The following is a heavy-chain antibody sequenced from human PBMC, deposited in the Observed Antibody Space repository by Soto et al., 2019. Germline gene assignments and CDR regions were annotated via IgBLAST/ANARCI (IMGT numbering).Heavy chain of an antibody. V-gene: IGHV1-24*01. CDR3: TSSYDFWSGYYVDY. Sequence: ASVKVSCKVSGYTLTELSMHWVRQAPGKGLEWMGGFDPEDGETIYAQKFQGRVTMTEDTSTDTAYMELSSLRSEDTAVYYCTSSYDFWSGYYVDYWGQGTLVTVSS. J-gene: IGHJ4*02. D-gene: IGHD3-3*01. CDR2: FDPEDGET. CDR1: GYTLTELS.